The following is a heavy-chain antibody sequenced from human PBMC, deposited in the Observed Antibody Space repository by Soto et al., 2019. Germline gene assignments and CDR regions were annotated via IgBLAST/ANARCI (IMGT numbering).Heavy chain of an antibody. V-gene: IGHV1-3*01. CDR2: INAGNGNT. Sequence: QVHLVQSGAEMEKPGASVKVSCKASGYSFTTFAIHWVRQAPGQGLEWLGWINAGNGNTKSSQKFQGRVTLTSHPCENTDYMVLSSLTSEDTAVYFCARRGRSISEAGRYCFSYGMDVWGQGTTVPVSS. CDR3: ARRGRSISEAGRYCFSYGMDV. CDR1: GYSFTTFA. J-gene: IGHJ6*02. D-gene: IGHD6-13*01.